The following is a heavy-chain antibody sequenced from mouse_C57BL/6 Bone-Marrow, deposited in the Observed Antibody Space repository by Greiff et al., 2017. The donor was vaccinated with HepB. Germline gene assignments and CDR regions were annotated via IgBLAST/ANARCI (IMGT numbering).Heavy chain of an antibody. V-gene: IGHV1-22*01. CDR3: AREGVFMMYAMDY. CDR1: GYTFTDYN. J-gene: IGHJ4*01. CDR2: INPNNGGT. D-gene: IGHD2-3*01. Sequence: EVQLQRSGPELVKPGASVKMSCKASGYTFTDYNMHWVKQSHGKSLEWIGYINPNNGGTSYNQKFKGKATLTVNKSSSTAYMELRSLTSEDSAVYYCAREGVFMMYAMDYWGQGTSVTVSS.